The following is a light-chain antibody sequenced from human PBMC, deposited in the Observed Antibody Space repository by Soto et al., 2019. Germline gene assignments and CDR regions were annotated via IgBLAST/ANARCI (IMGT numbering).Light chain of an antibody. Sequence: QSVLTQPPSVSGAPGQRVTISCTESSSNIGAGYDVHWYQQLPGTAPKLLIYGNSNRPSGVPDRFSGSKSGTSASLAITGLEGEDEADYYCQSYDSSLSAVVFGGGTKLTVL. CDR1: SSNIGAGYD. V-gene: IGLV1-40*01. CDR3: QSYDSSLSAVV. J-gene: IGLJ2*01. CDR2: GNS.